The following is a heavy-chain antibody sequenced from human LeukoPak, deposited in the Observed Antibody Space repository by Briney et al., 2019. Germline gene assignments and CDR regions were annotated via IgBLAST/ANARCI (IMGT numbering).Heavy chain of an antibody. CDR3: ARDDDTSSHYSLFEY. Sequence: GGSLRLSCAASGFTFRDYSMNWVRQAPGKGLEWISYVWISSGNTKYADSVKGRFSISRDTSTSTVYLQMNSLRVEDTAIYYCARDDDTSSHYSLFEYWGQGTRVTVSS. CDR1: GFTFRDYS. J-gene: IGHJ4*02. CDR2: VWISSGNT. V-gene: IGHV3-48*01. D-gene: IGHD3-22*01.